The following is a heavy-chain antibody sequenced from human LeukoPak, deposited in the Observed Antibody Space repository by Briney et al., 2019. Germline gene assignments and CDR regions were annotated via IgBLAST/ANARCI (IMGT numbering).Heavy chain of an antibody. CDR3: ASHLNYDFWSGFDS. D-gene: IGHD3-3*01. CDR1: GFTFNYYA. J-gene: IGHJ4*02. CDR2: ISSEGSTI. Sequence: PGGSLRLSCAASGFTFNYYAMNWVRQAPGKGLEWVSYISSEGSTIFYADSVTGRFTISRDNAQNSLYLQMDSLRADDTAVYYCASHLNYDFWSGFDSWGLGILVSISS. V-gene: IGHV3-48*04.